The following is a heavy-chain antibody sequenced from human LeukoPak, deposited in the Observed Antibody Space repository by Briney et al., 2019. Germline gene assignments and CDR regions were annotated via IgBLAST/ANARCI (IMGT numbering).Heavy chain of an antibody. V-gene: IGHV3-9*01. J-gene: IGHJ4*02. Sequence: GGSLRLSCAASGFTFGDYAMHWVRQAPGKGLEWVSGISWDSGNIDYADSVKGRFTISRDNAKKSLYLQMNSLRAEDTAVYYCAKASTVVPAAHLDYWGQGTLVTVSS. CDR1: GFTFGDYA. CDR2: ISWDSGNI. CDR3: AKASTVVPAAHLDY. D-gene: IGHD2-2*01.